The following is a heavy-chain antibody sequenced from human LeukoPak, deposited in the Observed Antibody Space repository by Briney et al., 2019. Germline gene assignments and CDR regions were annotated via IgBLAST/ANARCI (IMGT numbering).Heavy chain of an antibody. CDR3: AKGDSSGYYTIDY. D-gene: IGHD3-22*01. V-gene: IGHV1-69*04. CDR1: RGTFSSYA. Sequence: SVKVSCKASRGTFSSYAISWVRQAPGQGLEWMGRIIPIFGIANYAQKFQGRVTITADKSTSTAYMELSSLRSEDTAVYYCAKGDSSGYYTIDYWGQGTLVTVSS. J-gene: IGHJ4*02. CDR2: IIPIFGIA.